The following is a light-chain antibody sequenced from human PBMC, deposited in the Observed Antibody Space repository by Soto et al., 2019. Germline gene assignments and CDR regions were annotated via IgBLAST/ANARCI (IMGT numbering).Light chain of an antibody. J-gene: IGKJ4*01. CDR1: QSLVYRDGNTS. Sequence: DVVMTQSPLSRPVTLGQPASISCRSSQSLVYRDGNTSLNWFQQRPGQSPRRLIYKVSNRDSGVPDRFSGSGSGTDFTLKISRVEAEDVGVYYCMQGTHWPLTFGGGTKVEIK. CDR3: MQGTHWPLT. CDR2: KVS. V-gene: IGKV2-30*01.